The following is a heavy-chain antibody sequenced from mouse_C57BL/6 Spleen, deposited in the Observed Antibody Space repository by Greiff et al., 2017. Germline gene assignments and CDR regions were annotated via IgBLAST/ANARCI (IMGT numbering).Heavy chain of an antibody. CDR3: ARYPYWYFDV. CDR2: IRNKANGYTT. V-gene: IGHV7-3*01. J-gene: IGHJ1*03. CDR1: GFTFTDYY. Sequence: EVQLVESGGGLVQPGGSLSLSCAASGFTFTDYYMSWVRQPPGKALEWLGFIRNKANGYTTEYSASVMGRFTISRDNSQSILYLQMNALRAEDSATYYCARYPYWYFDVWGTGTTVTVSS.